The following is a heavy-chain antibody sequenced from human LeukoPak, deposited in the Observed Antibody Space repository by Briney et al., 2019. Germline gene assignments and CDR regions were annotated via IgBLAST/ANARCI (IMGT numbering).Heavy chain of an antibody. J-gene: IGHJ4*02. D-gene: IGHD2-15*01. CDR1: GGSISSYY. CDR3: ARARGYPTRGYFDY. CDR2: IYYSGST. V-gene: IGHV4-59*01. Sequence: SETLSLTCTVSGGSISSYYWSWIRQPPGKGLEWIGYIYYSGSTNYNPSPKSRVTISVDTSKNQFSLKLSSVTAADTAVYYCARARGYPTRGYFDYWGQGTLVTVSS.